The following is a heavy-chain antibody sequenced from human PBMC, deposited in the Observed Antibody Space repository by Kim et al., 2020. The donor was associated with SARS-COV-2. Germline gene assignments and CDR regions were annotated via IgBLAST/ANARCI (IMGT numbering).Heavy chain of an antibody. Sequence: SETLSLTCSVSGGSIRSSYWSWIRQPPGKGLEWIGFLSNIGTTHYNPSLKSRVTISVDTSKNQFSLRLSSVTAADTAFYYCASGGGGDGAYWGQGTLVAVSS. V-gene: IGHV4-59*13. CDR3: ASGGGGDGAY. D-gene: IGHD3-16*01. CDR2: LSNIGTT. CDR1: GGSIRSSY. J-gene: IGHJ4*02.